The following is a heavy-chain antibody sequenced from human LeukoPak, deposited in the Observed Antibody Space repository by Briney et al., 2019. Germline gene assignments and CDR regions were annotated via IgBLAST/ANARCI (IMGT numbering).Heavy chain of an antibody. CDR3: ARHVEIAVAGPIDY. D-gene: IGHD6-19*01. CDR1: GGSISSSRDY. J-gene: IGHJ4*02. V-gene: IGHV4-39*01. Sequence: SETLSLTCTVSGGSISSSRDYWGWIRQPPGKGLEWIGSICYSGSTYYNPSLKSRVTISVDASKNQFSLKLSSVTAADTAVYYCARHVEIAVAGPIDYWGQGTLVTVSS. CDR2: ICYSGST.